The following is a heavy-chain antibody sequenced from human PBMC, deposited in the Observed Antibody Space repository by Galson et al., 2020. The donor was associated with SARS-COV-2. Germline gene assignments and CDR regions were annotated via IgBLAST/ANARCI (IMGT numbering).Heavy chain of an antibody. Sequence: SQTLSLTCDISGDSVSSHNAAWSWIRQSPSRGLEWLGRTYYRFRWYNDYAESVKGRITVNPDASQNQFSLQLNSVTPEDTAVYYCAREAEVVGANTHGWFDRWGQGTLVTVSS. J-gene: IGHJ5*02. CDR2: TYYRFRWYN. CDR3: AREAEVVGANTHGWFDR. V-gene: IGHV6-1*01. D-gene: IGHD2-15*01. CDR1: GDSVSSHNAA.